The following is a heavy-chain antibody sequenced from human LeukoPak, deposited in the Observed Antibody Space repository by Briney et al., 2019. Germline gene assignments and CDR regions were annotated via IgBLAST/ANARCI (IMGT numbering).Heavy chain of an antibody. V-gene: IGHV3-48*01. J-gene: IGHJ4*02. Sequence: GGSLRLSCVASGFSFSRDSMNWVRQAPGKGLEWISYISYDSMIKYYADSERGRFTISRGSAKDSLYLQMHSLRAEDTAVYYCVRDNPRCCGVIPANIDDYWGQGTLVTVSS. CDR2: ISYDSMIK. D-gene: IGHD2-15*01. CDR3: VRDNPRCCGVIPANIDDY. CDR1: GFSFSRDS.